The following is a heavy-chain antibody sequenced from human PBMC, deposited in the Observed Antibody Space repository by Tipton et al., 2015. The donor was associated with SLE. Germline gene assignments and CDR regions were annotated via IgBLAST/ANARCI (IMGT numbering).Heavy chain of an antibody. CDR2: SYYSGNT. J-gene: IGHJ4*02. Sequence: TLSLTCSVSGGSISSSSYYWGWIRQPPGKGLEWIGYSYYSGNTYYNPSLQGRVTISVDTSQNQFSLKLSSVTAADTAVYYCARTSTAISPFDYWGQGTLVTVSS. V-gene: IGHV4-31*03. D-gene: IGHD2-2*02. CDR3: ARTSTAISPFDY. CDR1: GGSISSSSYY.